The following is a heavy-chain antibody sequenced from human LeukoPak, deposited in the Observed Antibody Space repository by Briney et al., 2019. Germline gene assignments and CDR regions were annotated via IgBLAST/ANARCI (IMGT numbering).Heavy chain of an antibody. CDR3: AKGDYYDLDY. CDR2: ITSGVGIT. D-gene: IGHD3-22*01. Sequence: GGSLRLSCAASGFTFSNYGMNWVRQAPGKGLEWVSIITSGVGITYYADSVKGRFTISRDNSKNTLYLQMNSMRAEDTAVYYCAKGDYYDLDYWGQGTLVTVSS. V-gene: IGHV3-23*01. CDR1: GFTFSNYG. J-gene: IGHJ4*02.